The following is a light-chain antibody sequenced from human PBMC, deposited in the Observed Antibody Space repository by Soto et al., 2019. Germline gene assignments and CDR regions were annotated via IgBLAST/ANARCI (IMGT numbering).Light chain of an antibody. J-gene: IGLJ1*01. CDR2: GNS. Sequence: QSVLTQPPSVAGAPGPRVTISCTGSSSNIGAHYDVHWYQQLPGTAPKLLIYGNSNRPSGVPDRFSGSKSGTSASLAITGLQAEDEADYYCQSYDNSLSVYVFGTGTKLTVL. CDR1: SSNIGAHYD. V-gene: IGLV1-40*01. CDR3: QSYDNSLSVYV.